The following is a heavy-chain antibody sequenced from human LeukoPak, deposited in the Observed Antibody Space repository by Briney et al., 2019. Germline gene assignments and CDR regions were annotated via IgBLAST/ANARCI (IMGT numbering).Heavy chain of an antibody. CDR2: ISFDGGNK. V-gene: IGHV3-30-3*01. CDR1: GFTFNNYA. Sequence: PGGSLRLSCAASGFTFNNYAIHWVRQAPGRGLERVAIISFDGGNKYYADSVKGRFTISRDNSKNTLYLQMNSLRAEDTAVYYCARDGIVGSPLFKFDYWGQGTLVTVSS. D-gene: IGHD1-26*01. J-gene: IGHJ4*02. CDR3: ARDGIVGSPLFKFDY.